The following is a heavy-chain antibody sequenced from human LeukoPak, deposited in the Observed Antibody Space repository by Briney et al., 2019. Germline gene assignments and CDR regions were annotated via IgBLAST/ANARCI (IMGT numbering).Heavy chain of an antibody. J-gene: IGHJ4*02. V-gene: IGHV4-38-2*02. Sequence: SETLSLTCAVSAYSISSGYYWGWIRQPPGKGLELIGSIYHSGSTYYNPSLKSRVTISVDTSKNQFSLKLSSVTAADTAVYYCARDLVTTVTPGDYWGQGTLVTVSS. CDR2: IYHSGST. CDR1: AYSISSGYY. D-gene: IGHD4-17*01. CDR3: ARDLVTTVTPGDY.